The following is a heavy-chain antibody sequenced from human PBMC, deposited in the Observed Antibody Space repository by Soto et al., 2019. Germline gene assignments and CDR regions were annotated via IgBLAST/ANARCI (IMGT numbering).Heavy chain of an antibody. CDR1: GYTFTSYG. Sequence: ASVKVSCKASGYTFTSYGISWVRQAPGQGLEWMGWISSYNGNTNYAQKVQGRVTLTTDTSTSTTYMELRSLRSDDTAVYYCARGPRYCSTTTCFSGVTWFDPWGQGSLVTVSS. D-gene: IGHD2-2*01. V-gene: IGHV1-18*04. CDR3: ARGPRYCSTTTCFSGVTWFDP. CDR2: ISSYNGNT. J-gene: IGHJ5*02.